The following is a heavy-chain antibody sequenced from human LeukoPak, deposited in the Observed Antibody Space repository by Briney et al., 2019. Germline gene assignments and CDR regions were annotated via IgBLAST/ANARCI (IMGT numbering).Heavy chain of an antibody. CDR1: GGSISSYY. D-gene: IGHD6-13*01. J-gene: IGHJ6*03. CDR3: ARGGKYGSSWYYYYYMDV. CDR2: IYTSGST. Sequence: PSETLSLTCTVSGGSISSYYWSWIRQPAGKGLEWIGRIYTSGSTNYNPSLKSRVTMSVDTSKNQFSLKLSSVTAADTAVYYCARGGKYGSSWYYYYYMDVWGKGTTVTVSS. V-gene: IGHV4-4*07.